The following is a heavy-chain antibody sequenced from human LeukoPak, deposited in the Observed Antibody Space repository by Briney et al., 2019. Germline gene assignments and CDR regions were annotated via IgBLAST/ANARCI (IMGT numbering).Heavy chain of an antibody. CDR2: IKQDGSEK. D-gene: IGHD2-2*01. Sequence: QPGGSLRLSCAASGFTFSSYWMSWVRQAPGKGLEWVANIKQDGSEKYYVDSVKGRFTISRDNAKNSLYLQMNSLRAEDTAVYYCARDVVYSDTTYYYYYMDVWGKGTTVTDSS. J-gene: IGHJ6*03. CDR3: ARDVVYSDTTYYYYYMDV. CDR1: GFTFSSYW. V-gene: IGHV3-7*01.